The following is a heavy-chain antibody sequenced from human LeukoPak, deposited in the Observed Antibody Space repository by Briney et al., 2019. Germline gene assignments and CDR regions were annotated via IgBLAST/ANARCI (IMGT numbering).Heavy chain of an antibody. J-gene: IGHJ4*02. V-gene: IGHV4-31*03. CDR1: GGSISSGGYY. CDR2: IYYSGST. Sequence: SETLSLTCTVSGGSISSGGYYWSWIRQHPGKGLEWIGYIYYSGSTYYNPSLKSRVTISVDTSKNQFSLKLSSVTAADTAVYYCARSLPYSSQFDYWGQGTLVPVSS. D-gene: IGHD6-13*01. CDR3: ARSLPYSSQFDY.